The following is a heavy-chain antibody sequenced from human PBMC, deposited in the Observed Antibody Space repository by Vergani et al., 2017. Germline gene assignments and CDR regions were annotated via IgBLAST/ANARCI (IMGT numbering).Heavy chain of an antibody. Sequence: EVQLVESGGGLVQPGGSLRLSCAASGFTFSSYSMNWVRQAPGKGLEWVSYISSSSSTIYYADSVKGRFTISRDNAKNSLYLQMNSLRDEDTAVYYCARGKYSSSWYGGACDIWGQGTMVTVSS. J-gene: IGHJ3*02. D-gene: IGHD6-13*01. CDR1: GFTFSSYS. CDR2: ISSSSSTI. CDR3: ARGKYSSSWYGGACDI. V-gene: IGHV3-48*02.